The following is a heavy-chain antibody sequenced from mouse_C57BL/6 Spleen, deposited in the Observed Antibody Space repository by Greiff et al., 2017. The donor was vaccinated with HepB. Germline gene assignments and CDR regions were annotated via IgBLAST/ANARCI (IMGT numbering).Heavy chain of an antibody. V-gene: IGHV3-6*01. Sequence: VQLQQSGPGLVKPSQSLSLTCSVTGYSITSGYYWNWIRQFPGNKLEWMGYISYDGSNNYNPSLKNRISITRDTSKNQFFLKLNSVTTEDTATYYCARDPAGEGYFDVWGTGTTVTVSS. CDR1: GYSITSGYY. J-gene: IGHJ1*03. CDR2: ISYDGSN. CDR3: ARDPAGEGYFDV.